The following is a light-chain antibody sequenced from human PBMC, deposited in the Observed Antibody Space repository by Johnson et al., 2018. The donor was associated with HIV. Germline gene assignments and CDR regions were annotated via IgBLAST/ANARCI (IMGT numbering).Light chain of an antibody. CDR2: EDN. CDR3: GTWDSSLSAPYV. V-gene: IGLV1-51*02. J-gene: IGLJ1*01. CDR1: SSNIENYF. Sequence: QSVLTQPPSVSAAPGQRMNISCSGNSSNIENYFVSWYHQLPGAAPRLVIYEDNKRPSGIPDRFSGSKSGASATLGITGLQTGDEADYYCGTWDSSLSAPYVFGTGAKVTVL.